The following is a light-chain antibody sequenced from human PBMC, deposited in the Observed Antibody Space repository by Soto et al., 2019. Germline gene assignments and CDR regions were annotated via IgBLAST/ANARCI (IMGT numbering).Light chain of an antibody. V-gene: IGLV2-14*01. CDR1: SSDVGGYNY. J-gene: IGLJ1*01. Sequence: QSGLTQPGSVSGSPGQSITISCTRTSSDVGGYNYVSWYQQQSGKAPKLMIHEVSNRPSGVSNRFSGPKSGNTASLTISGLEAEDEADSYCSSYASSGDYVYAIGIQVTVL. CDR2: EVS. CDR3: SSYASSGDYV.